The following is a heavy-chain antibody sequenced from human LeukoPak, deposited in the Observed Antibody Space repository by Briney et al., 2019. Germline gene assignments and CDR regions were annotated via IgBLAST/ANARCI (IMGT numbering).Heavy chain of an antibody. CDR1: GFIFSNYG. CDR2: IRYDGSEK. V-gene: IGHV3-30*02. D-gene: IGHD2-21*02. Sequence: GESLRLSCGASGFIFSNYGIHWVRQAPGKGLQWVAFIRYDGSEKYYADSVKGRFTISRDNSKNTLYLQMNSLRAEDTAVYYCAKITAYCGGDCYSARDQNFDYWGQGTLVTVSS. J-gene: IGHJ4*02. CDR3: AKITAYCGGDCYSARDQNFDY.